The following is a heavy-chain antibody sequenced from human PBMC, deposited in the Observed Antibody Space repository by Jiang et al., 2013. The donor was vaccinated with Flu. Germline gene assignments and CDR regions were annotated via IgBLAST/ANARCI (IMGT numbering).Heavy chain of an antibody. CDR1: GGSIRNYY. V-gene: IGHV4-4*07. J-gene: IGHJ5*02. D-gene: IGHD3-22*01. CDR3: AQDRSGYKWYDP. CDR2: IYTSGRS. Sequence: GLVKPSETLSLTCTVSGGSIRNYYWSWIRQPAGKGLEWIGHIYTSGRSNYNPSLKSRVTMSVDTSKNQFSLKLTSVTAADTAVYYCAQDRSGYKWYDPWGPGTLVTVSS.